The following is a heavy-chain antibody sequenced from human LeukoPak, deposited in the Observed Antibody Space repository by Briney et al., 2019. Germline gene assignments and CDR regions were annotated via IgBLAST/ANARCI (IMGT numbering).Heavy chain of an antibody. Sequence: SVKVSCKASGYTFTNYDLNWVRQAPGQGLEWMGRIIPILGIANYAQKFQGRVTITADKSTSTAYMELSSLRSEDTAVYYCARDLVVRGVVTYYYGMDVWGQGTTVAVSS. V-gene: IGHV1-69*04. CDR2: IIPILGIA. CDR3: ARDLVVRGVVTYYYGMDV. J-gene: IGHJ6*02. CDR1: GYTFTNYD. D-gene: IGHD3-10*01.